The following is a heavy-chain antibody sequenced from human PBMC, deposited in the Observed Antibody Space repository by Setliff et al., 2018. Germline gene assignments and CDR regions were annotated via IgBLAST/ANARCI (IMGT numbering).Heavy chain of an antibody. Sequence: ASVKVSCKASGYTFTGYYLHWVRQAPGQGLEWMGIIDPSADYTNYAQKFQGRVTMTKDTSTTTVYLELRSLTSDDTAVYYCARDRSRGPNYFDPWGQGTQVTVSS. CDR2: IDPSADYT. CDR3: ARDRSRGPNYFDP. CDR1: GYTFTGYY. D-gene: IGHD1-7*01. V-gene: IGHV1-46*01. J-gene: IGHJ5*02.